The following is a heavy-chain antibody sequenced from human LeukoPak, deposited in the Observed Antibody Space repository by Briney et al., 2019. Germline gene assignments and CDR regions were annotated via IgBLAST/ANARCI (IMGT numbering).Heavy chain of an antibody. D-gene: IGHD6-19*01. J-gene: IGHJ3*02. CDR3: VRNQAEASNHGAMDI. V-gene: IGHV4-28*01. Sequence: SDTLSLTCTVSGYSITSSNCWGWIRQPPGRGLEWIGYIFYNGGAYYNTSLNSRVTMSIDASKNQFSLKLRSVTAVDTAMYYCVRNQAEASNHGAMDIWGQGTMVTVSS. CDR2: IFYNGGA. CDR1: GYSITSSNC.